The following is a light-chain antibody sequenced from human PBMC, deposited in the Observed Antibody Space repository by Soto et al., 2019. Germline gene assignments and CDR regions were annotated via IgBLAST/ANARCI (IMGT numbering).Light chain of an antibody. CDR1: SGTIASNS. J-gene: IGLJ3*02. CDR2: DHD. Sequence: NFMLTQPHSVSESPGKTVTISCTRSSGTIASNSVQWYQQRPGSSPTTLIYDHDRRPSGVPDRFSASIDSSSNSASLTISGLKTEDEADYYCQSYHTSEWVFGGGTKLTVL. CDR3: QSYHTSEWV. V-gene: IGLV6-57*01.